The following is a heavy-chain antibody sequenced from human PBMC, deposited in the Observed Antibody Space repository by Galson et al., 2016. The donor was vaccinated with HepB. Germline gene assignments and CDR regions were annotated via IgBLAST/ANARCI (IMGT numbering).Heavy chain of an antibody. J-gene: IGHJ6*02. Sequence: QSGAEVKKPGESLKISCKGSGSSFTRYWIGWVRQMPGKGLEWMGTIYPGDSDTRYSPSFQGQVTISADKSISTAYLQWSSLKASDTAMYYCAIPSEPYYYGMDVWGQGTTVTVSS. CDR1: GSSFTRYW. V-gene: IGHV5-51*03. CDR2: IYPGDSDT. CDR3: AIPSEPYYYGMDV.